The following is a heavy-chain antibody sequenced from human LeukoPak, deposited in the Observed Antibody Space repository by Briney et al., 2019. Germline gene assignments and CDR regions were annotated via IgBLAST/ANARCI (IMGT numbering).Heavy chain of an antibody. D-gene: IGHD3-10*01. J-gene: IGHJ4*02. CDR1: GFTFSTYI. CDR2: ISSNGGST. CDR3: VKDDAYYYASGSYPN. V-gene: IGHV3-64D*09. Sequence: GGSLSLSCAASGFTFSTYIMNWVRQAPGKGLEYVSSISSNGGSTYYADSVKGRFTISRGNSKNTLYLQMSSLSAEDTALYYCVKDDAYYYASGSYPNWGQGTLVTVSS.